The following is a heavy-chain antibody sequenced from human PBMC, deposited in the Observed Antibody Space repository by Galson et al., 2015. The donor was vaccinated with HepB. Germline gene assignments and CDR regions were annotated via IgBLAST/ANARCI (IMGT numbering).Heavy chain of an antibody. V-gene: IGHV3-33*01. D-gene: IGHD3-3*01. CDR3: ARGSNTYYDFWSGYYVDY. Sequence: SLRLSCAASGFTFSSYGMHWVRQAPGKGLEWVAVIWYDGSNKYYADSVKGRFTISRDNSKNTLYLQMNSLRAEDTAVYYCARGSNTYYDFWSGYYVDYWGQGTLVTVSS. CDR2: IWYDGSNK. CDR1: GFTFSSYG. J-gene: IGHJ4*02.